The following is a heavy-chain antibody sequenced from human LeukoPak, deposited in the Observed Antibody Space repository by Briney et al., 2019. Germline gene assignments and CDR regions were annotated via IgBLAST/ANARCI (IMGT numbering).Heavy chain of an antibody. CDR2: INHSGST. CDR3: ARITQLIYFDY. Sequence: SETLSLTCAVYGGSFSGYYWSWIRQPPGKGLEWIGEINHSGSTNYNPSLKSRVTISVDRSKNQFSLKLSSVTAADTAVYYCARITQLIYFDYWGQGTLVTVSS. CDR1: GGSFSGYY. V-gene: IGHV4-34*01. J-gene: IGHJ4*02. D-gene: IGHD1-14*01.